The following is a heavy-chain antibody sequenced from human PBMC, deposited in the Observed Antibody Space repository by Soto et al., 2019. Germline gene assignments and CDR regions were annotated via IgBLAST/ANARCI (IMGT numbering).Heavy chain of an antibody. CDR3: ARDEEYSSSSRPDY. CDR1: GYTFTSYG. J-gene: IGHJ4*02. V-gene: IGHV1-18*01. Sequence: GASVNVSCKASGYTFTSYGISWVRQAPGQGLEWMGWISAYNGNTNYAQKLQGRVTMTTDTSTSTAYMELRSLRSDDTAVCYCARDEEYSSSSRPDYWGQGTLVTVSS. CDR2: ISAYNGNT. D-gene: IGHD6-6*01.